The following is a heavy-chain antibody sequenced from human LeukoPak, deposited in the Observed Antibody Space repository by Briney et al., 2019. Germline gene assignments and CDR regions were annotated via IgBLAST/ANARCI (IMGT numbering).Heavy chain of an antibody. D-gene: IGHD2-2*03. CDR2: ISGSGGST. CDR3: AKDLLEGLGYCSSTSCYGSFDY. J-gene: IGHJ4*02. V-gene: IGHV3-23*01. Sequence: GGSLRLSCAASGFTFSSYAMGWVRQAPGKGLEWVSAISGSGGSTYYADSVKGRFTISRDNSKSTLYLQMNSLRAEDTAVYYCAKDLLEGLGYCSSTSCYGSFDYWGQGTLVTVSS. CDR1: GFTFSSYA.